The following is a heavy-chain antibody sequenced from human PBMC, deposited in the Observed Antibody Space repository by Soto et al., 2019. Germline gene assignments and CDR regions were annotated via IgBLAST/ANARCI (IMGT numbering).Heavy chain of an antibody. CDR3: ARKESDTIFGVVTTYYYYGMDV. D-gene: IGHD3-3*01. CDR2: ISAYNGNT. J-gene: IGHJ6*02. V-gene: IGHV1-18*01. Sequence: QVQLVQSGAEVKKPGASVKVSCKASGYTFTSYGISWVRQAPGQGLEWMGWISAYNGNTNYAQKLQGRVTMTTDTSTSTAYMELRSLRSDDTAVHYCARKESDTIFGVVTTYYYYGMDVWGQGTTVTVSS. CDR1: GYTFTSYG.